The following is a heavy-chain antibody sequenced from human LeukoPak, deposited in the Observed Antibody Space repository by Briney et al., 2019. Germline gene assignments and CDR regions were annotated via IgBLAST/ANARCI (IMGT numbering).Heavy chain of an antibody. D-gene: IGHD1-26*01. J-gene: IGHJ4*02. CDR1: GGSISSYY. CDR2: IYYSGST. V-gene: IGHV4-39*01. CDR3: ARRLKWELCFDY. Sequence: SETLSLTCTVSGGSISSYYWGWIRQPPGKGLEWIGSIYYSGSTYYNPSLKSRVTISVDTSKNQFSLKLSSVTAADTAVYYCARRLKWELCFDYWGQGTLVTVSS.